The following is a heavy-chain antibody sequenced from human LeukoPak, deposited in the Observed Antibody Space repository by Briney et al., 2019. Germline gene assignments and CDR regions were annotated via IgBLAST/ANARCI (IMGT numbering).Heavy chain of an antibody. J-gene: IGHJ5*02. CDR2: IGFGDDSA. CDR1: GFTFNNYA. Sequence: GGSLRLYCAASGFTFNNYAMSWVRQAPGKGLEWVSTIGFGDDSAYYAGSVKGRFTISRDNSKNTLYLQMNYLRAEDTAVYYCAKDPTSVGGRHDWLLDSWGQGTLVTVSS. V-gene: IGHV3-23*01. CDR3: AKDPTSVGGRHDWLLDS. D-gene: IGHD3-9*01.